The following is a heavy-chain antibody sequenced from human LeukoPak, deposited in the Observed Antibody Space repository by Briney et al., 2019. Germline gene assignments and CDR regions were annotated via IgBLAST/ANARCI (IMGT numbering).Heavy chain of an antibody. CDR3: ARLYDSSGYYFLLGYYFDY. Sequence: SETLSLTCAVYGGSFSGYYWSWIRQPPGKGLEWIGEINHSGSTNYNPSLKSRVTISVDTSKNQFSLKLSSVTAADTAVYYCARLYDSSGYYFLLGYYFDYWGQGTLVTVSS. D-gene: IGHD3-22*01. CDR1: GGSFSGYY. J-gene: IGHJ4*02. CDR2: INHSGST. V-gene: IGHV4-34*01.